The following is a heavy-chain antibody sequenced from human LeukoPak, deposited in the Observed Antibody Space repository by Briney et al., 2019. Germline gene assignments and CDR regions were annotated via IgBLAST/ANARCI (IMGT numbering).Heavy chain of an antibody. CDR3: ARGQGTVTTH. J-gene: IGHJ4*02. D-gene: IGHD4-17*01. CDR1: GGSISSYY. CDR2: ISTSGSA. Sequence: SETLSLTCTVSGGSISSYYWSWIRQPAGKGLEWIGRISTSGSANYNPSLKSRVTISLDMSENHFSLKLTSVTAADTAVYYCARGQGTVTTHWGQGTLVTVSS. V-gene: IGHV4-4*07.